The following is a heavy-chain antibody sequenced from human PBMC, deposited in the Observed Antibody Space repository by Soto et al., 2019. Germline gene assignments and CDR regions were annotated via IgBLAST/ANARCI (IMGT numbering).Heavy chain of an antibody. D-gene: IGHD3-10*01. CDR3: TRGPRPPSIGTGAI. CDR2: ITDDRSTT. Sequence: GSQRLSCETSGFLVSLYLMHRFLQVPGKGPQWVARITDDRSTTYYAASVEGRFTISRDNAKNAQYLQMTSLRADDTAVYYCTRGPRPPSIGTGAIWCQGTKVIVSA. CDR1: GFLVSLYL. J-gene: IGHJ4*02. V-gene: IGHV3-74*01.